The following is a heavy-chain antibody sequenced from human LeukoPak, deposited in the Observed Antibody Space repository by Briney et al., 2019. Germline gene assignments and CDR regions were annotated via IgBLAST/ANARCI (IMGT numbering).Heavy chain of an antibody. J-gene: IGHJ5*02. Sequence: SETLSLTCTVSGGSISSSSYYWSWIRQPPGKGLEWIGYIYYSGSTNYNPSLKSRVTISVDTSKNQFSLKLSSVTAADTAVYYCARGGRSGAILTDGWFDPWGQGTLVTVSS. CDR1: GGSISSSSYY. D-gene: IGHD1-1*01. CDR3: ARGGRSGAILTDGWFDP. CDR2: IYYSGST. V-gene: IGHV4-61*01.